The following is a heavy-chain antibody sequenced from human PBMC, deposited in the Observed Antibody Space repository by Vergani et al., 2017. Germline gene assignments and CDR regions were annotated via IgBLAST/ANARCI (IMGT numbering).Heavy chain of an antibody. CDR3: ARDSQYCSSTSCYVGRDWFDP. J-gene: IGHJ5*02. D-gene: IGHD2-2*01. CDR2: INPSGGST. Sequence: QVQLVQSGAEVKKPGASVKVSCKASGYTFTSYYMHWVRQAPGQGLEWMGIINPSGGSTSYAQKFQGRVTITRDTSTSTVYMELSSLRSEDTAVYYCARDSQYCSSTSCYVGRDWFDPWGQGTLVTVSS. V-gene: IGHV1-46*01. CDR1: GYTFTSYY.